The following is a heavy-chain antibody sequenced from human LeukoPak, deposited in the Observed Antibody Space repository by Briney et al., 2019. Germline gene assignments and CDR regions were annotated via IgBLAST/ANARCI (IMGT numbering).Heavy chain of an antibody. Sequence: ASVKVSCKASGTTLSNYGITWVRQAPGQGLEWMGWISAYNGNTNYAQKFQGRPTMTTDTSTSTAYMELRSLRSDDTALYYCARDCSGGTCYLDYWGQGTLVTVSS. CDR1: GTTLSNYG. CDR2: ISAYNGNT. CDR3: ARDCSGGTCYLDY. J-gene: IGHJ4*02. V-gene: IGHV1-18*01. D-gene: IGHD2-15*01.